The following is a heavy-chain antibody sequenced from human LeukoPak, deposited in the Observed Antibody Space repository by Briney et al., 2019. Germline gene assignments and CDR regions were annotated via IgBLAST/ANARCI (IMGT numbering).Heavy chain of an antibody. Sequence: SETLSLTCTVSGGSISSSSYYWGWIRQPPGKGLEWIGSIYYSGSTYYNPSLKSRVTISVDTSKNQFSLKLSSVTAADTAVYYCARSDSSYSNVNWFDPWGQGTLVTVSS. J-gene: IGHJ5*02. D-gene: IGHD1-1*01. CDR2: IYYSGST. CDR1: GGSISSSSYY. CDR3: ARSDSSYSNVNWFDP. V-gene: IGHV4-39*07.